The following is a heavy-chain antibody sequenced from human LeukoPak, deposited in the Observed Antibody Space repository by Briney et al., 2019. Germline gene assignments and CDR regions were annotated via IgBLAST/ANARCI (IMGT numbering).Heavy chain of an antibody. D-gene: IGHD3-10*01. CDR1: GFTFSSYG. J-gene: IGHJ6*02. Sequence: GGSLRLSCAASGFTFSSYGMHWVRQAPGKGLEWVAVISYDGSNKYYADSVKGRFTISRDNSKNTLYLQMNSLRAEDTAVYYCGKDLRNTYYYGSGSYYSPSYYYYGMDVWGQGTTVTVSS. V-gene: IGHV3-30*18. CDR3: GKDLRNTYYYGSGSYYSPSYYYYGMDV. CDR2: ISYDGSNK.